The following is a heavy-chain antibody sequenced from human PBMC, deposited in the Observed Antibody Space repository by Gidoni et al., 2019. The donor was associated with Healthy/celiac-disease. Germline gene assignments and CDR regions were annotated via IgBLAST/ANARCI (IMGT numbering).Heavy chain of an antibody. CDR1: GFTVSSYG. J-gene: IGHJ4*02. CDR2: IWYDGSNK. V-gene: IGHV3-33*01. CDR3: ARDDRDGYNYFDY. Sequence: QVQLVESGGGGVKPGRSRRLSCAASGFTVSSYGMPWVRQAPGKGLGWVAVIWYDGSNKYYADSVKGRFTISRDNSKNTLYLQMNSLRAEDTAVYYCARDDRDGYNYFDYWGQGTLVTVSS. D-gene: IGHD5-12*01.